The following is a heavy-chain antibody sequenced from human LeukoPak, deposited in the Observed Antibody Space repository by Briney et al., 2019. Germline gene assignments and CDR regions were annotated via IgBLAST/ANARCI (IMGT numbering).Heavy chain of an antibody. D-gene: IGHD5-18*01. CDR1: GFTFSSYG. V-gene: IGHV3-30*02. CDR2: IRYDGSKK. CDR3: ARADGYSYGFDY. J-gene: IGHJ4*02. Sequence: GGSLRLSCAASGFTFSSYGMHWVRQAPGKGLEWVAFIRYDGSKKHYADSVKGRFTISRDNAKNSLYLQMNSLRAEDTAVYYCARADGYSYGFDYWGQGTLVTVSS.